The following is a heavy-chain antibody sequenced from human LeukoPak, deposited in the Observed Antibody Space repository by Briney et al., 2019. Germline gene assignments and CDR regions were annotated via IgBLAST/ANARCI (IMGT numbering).Heavy chain of an antibody. Sequence: ASVKVSCKVSGYTLTELSMHWVRQAPGQGLEWMGRINPSSGDTNYAQNFQGRVTMTRDTSISTAYMELSRLRSDDTAVYYCATTSGYFYYWGQGTLVTVSS. CDR1: GYTLTELS. CDR2: INPSSGDT. J-gene: IGHJ4*02. CDR3: ATTSGYFYY. V-gene: IGHV1-2*06. D-gene: IGHD1-26*01.